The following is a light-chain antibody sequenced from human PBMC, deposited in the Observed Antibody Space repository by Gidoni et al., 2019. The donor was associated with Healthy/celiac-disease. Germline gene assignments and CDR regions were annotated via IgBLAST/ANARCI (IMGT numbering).Light chain of an antibody. CDR1: KSISSY. V-gene: IGKV1-39*01. Sequence: DIQMTQSPSSLSASVEDRVTITCRASKSISSYLNWYQQKPGKDPKILIYASSSLQSGVPSRFSGSGSGTDFTLTISSLQPEDFATYYCQQSYSTPRTFGQGTKVEIK. J-gene: IGKJ1*01. CDR2: ASS. CDR3: QQSYSTPRT.